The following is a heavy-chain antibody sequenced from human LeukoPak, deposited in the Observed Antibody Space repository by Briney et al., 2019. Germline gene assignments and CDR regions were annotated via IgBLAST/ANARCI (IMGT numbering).Heavy chain of an antibody. J-gene: IGHJ4*02. D-gene: IGHD3-3*01. CDR3: ARVPYDFWSGYSDY. CDR1: GFTFSSYW. V-gene: IGHV3-7*01. CDR2: IKQDGSEK. Sequence: PGGSLRLSCAASGFTFSSYWMSWVRQAPGKGLEWVANIKQDGSEKYYVDSVKGRSTISRDNAKNSLYLQMNSLRAEDTAVYYCARVPYDFWSGYSDYWGQGTLVTVSS.